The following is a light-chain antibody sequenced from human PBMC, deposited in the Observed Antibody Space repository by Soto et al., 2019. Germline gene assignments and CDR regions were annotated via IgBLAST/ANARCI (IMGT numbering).Light chain of an antibody. V-gene: IGLV1-51*01. CDR2: DNN. Sequence: QSVLTQSPSVSAAPGQKVTISCSGSSSNIGNNYVSWYQQLPGTAPKLLIYDNNKRPSGIPDRFSGSKSGTSATLGTTGLQTGDEADYYCGTWDSSLSAGVFGTGTKVTVL. CDR1: SSNIGNNY. J-gene: IGLJ1*01. CDR3: GTWDSSLSAGV.